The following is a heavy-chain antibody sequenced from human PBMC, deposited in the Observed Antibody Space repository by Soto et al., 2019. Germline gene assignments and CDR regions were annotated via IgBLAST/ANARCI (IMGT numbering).Heavy chain of an antibody. J-gene: IGHJ6*03. CDR2: IYYSGST. D-gene: IGHD3-3*01. V-gene: IGHV4-59*08. CDR1: GGSLSSYY. Sequence: QVQLQESGPGLVKPSETLSLTCTVSGGSLSSYYWSWIRQPPGKGLEWIGYIYYSGSTNYNPSLKRRVTSALDTSKNLFSLGLSSVTAADTAVYFCAGRRYAFRSGSSPYYYYYMDVWGTGPTVIVAS. CDR3: AGRRYAFRSGSSPYYYYYMDV.